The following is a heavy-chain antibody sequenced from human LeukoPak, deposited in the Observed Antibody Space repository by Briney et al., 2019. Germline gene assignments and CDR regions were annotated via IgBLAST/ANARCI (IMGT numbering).Heavy chain of an antibody. CDR2: IYYSGST. V-gene: IGHV4-59*01. J-gene: IGHJ3*02. D-gene: IGHD5-18*01. CDR1: GGSISSYY. Sequence: KPSETLSFTCTVSGGSISSYYWSWIRQPPGKGLEWIGYIYYSGSTNYNPSLKSRVTISVDTSKNQFSLKLSSVTAADTAEYYCARERASYGYADAFDIWGQGTMVTVSS. CDR3: ARERASYGYADAFDI.